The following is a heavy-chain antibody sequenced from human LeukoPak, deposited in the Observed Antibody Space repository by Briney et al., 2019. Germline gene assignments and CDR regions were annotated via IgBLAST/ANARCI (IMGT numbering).Heavy chain of an antibody. CDR3: ARGGMYYDILTGYYSGFYYFDQ. Sequence: GASVKVSCKASGYTFTSYGMSWVRQAPGQGLEWMGWISAYNGNTNYAQKLQGRVTITPDTSTSTAYLELRSLRYDDTDVYYCARGGMYYDILTGYYSGFYYFDQWGQGTLLPLSS. V-gene: IGHV1-18*01. CDR1: GYTFTSYG. J-gene: IGHJ4*02. CDR2: ISAYNGNT. D-gene: IGHD3-9*01.